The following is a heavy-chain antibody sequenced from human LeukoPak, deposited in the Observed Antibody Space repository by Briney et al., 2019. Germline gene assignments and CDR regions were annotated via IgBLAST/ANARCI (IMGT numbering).Heavy chain of an antibody. J-gene: IGHJ6*03. CDR1: GFTFSSYG. CDR2: IRYDGSNK. V-gene: IGHV3-30*02. Sequence: GGSLRLSCAASGFTFSSYGMHWVRQAPGKGLEWVAFIRYDGSNKYYADSVKGRFTISRDNSKNTLYLQMNSLRAEDTAVYYCAKEVYGFGVVSYYYYYYYMDVWGKGTTVTISS. CDR3: AKEVYGFGVVSYYYYYYYMDV. D-gene: IGHD3-10*01.